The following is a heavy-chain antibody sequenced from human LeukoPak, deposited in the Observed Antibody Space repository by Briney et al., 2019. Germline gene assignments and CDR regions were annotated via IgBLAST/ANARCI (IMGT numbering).Heavy chain of an antibody. CDR1: GYTFTSYY. CDR3: ARVAGWHWFDP. V-gene: IGHV1-46*01. Sequence: ASVKVSCKASGYTFTSYYMHWVRQAPGQGLEWMGIINPSGGSTSYAQKFQGRVTMTEDTSTDTAYMELSSLRSEDTAVYYCARVAGWHWFDPWGQGTLVTVSS. J-gene: IGHJ5*02. D-gene: IGHD6-19*01. CDR2: INPSGGST.